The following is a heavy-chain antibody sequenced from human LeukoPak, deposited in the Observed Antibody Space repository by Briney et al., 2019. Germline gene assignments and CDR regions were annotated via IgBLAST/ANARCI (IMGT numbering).Heavy chain of an antibody. CDR1: GFTFDDYA. CDR2: ISSSSSHI. J-gene: IGHJ4*02. Sequence: SGGSLRLSCAASGFTFDDYAMHWVRQAPGKGLEWVSSISSSSSHIYYADSVKGRFTISRDNAENSLYLQMNSLRAEDTAMYYCARARDGYNHGLDYWGQGTLVTVSA. CDR3: ARARDGYNHGLDY. D-gene: IGHD5-24*01. V-gene: IGHV3-21*01.